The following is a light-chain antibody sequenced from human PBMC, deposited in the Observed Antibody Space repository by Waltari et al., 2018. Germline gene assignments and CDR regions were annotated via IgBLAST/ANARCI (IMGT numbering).Light chain of an antibody. V-gene: IGKV3-20*01. CDR1: QGAHSSY. J-gene: IGKJ1*01. CDR2: GAS. CDR3: QQSGDSLWT. Sequence: DIVLTQSPGTLPLSLGERATLSCRASQGAHSSYLAWYLQKPVQAPRLLIYGASNRATGIPDRFSGTGSGTDFTLTISGLEPEDFGVYFCQQSGDSLWTFGQGTNVEIK.